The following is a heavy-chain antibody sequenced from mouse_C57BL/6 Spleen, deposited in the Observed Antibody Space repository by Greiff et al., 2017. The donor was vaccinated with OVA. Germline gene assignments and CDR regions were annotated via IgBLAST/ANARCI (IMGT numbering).Heavy chain of an antibody. CDR3: ARRDSNYFYYAMDY. CDR2: INPNYGTT. Sequence: EVKLVESGPELVKPGASVKISCKASGYSFTDYNMNWVKQSNGKSLEWIGVINPNYGTTSYNQKFKGKATLTVDKSSSTAYMQLNSLTSEDSAVYYCARRDSNYFYYAMDYWGQGTSVTVSS. V-gene: IGHV1-39*01. D-gene: IGHD2-5*01. J-gene: IGHJ4*01. CDR1: GYSFTDYN.